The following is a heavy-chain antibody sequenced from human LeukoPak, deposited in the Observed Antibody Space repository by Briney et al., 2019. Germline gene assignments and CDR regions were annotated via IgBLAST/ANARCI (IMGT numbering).Heavy chain of an antibody. J-gene: IGHJ4*02. V-gene: IGHV3-53*01. D-gene: IGHD2-21*02. CDR2: IYSDGST. CDR3: TRDPTDVVVTGGY. CDR1: GFTFSDYY. Sequence: GGSLRLSCAASGFTFSDYYMSWVRQAPGKGLEWVSVIYSDGSTYYADSVKGRFTISRDNSKNTLYLQMNSLRAGDTAVYYCTRDPTDVVVTGGYWGQGTLVTVSS.